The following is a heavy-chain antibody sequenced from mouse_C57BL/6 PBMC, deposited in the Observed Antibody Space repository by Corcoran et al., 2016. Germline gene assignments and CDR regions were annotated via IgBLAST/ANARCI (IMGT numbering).Heavy chain of an antibody. V-gene: IGHV1-81*01. J-gene: IGHJ1*03. D-gene: IGHD2-1*01. CDR3: ARSVIYYGNYWYFDV. CDR2: IYPRSGNT. CDR1: GYTFTSYG. Sequence: QVQLQQSGAELARPGASVKLSCKASGYTFTSYGISWVKQRTGQGLEWIGEIYPRSGNTYYNEKFKGKATLTADKSSSTAYMELRSLTSEDSAVYFCARSVIYYGNYWYFDVWGTGTTVTVSS.